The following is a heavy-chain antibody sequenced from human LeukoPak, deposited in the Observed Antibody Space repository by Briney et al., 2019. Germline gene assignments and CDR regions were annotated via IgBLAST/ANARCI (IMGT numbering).Heavy chain of an antibody. CDR1: GFTFDDYA. Sequence: PGRSLRLSCAASGFTFDDYAMHWVRQAPGKGLEWVSGISWNSGSTGYVDSVKGRFTISRDNAEKSLYLQMNSLRAEDTALYYCAKDPTYYYGSGSPGYFDYWGQGTLVTVSS. CDR3: AKDPTYYYGSGSPGYFDY. J-gene: IGHJ4*02. D-gene: IGHD3-10*01. CDR2: ISWNSGST. V-gene: IGHV3-9*01.